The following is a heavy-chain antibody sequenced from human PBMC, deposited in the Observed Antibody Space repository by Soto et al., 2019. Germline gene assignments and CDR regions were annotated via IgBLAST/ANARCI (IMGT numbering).Heavy chain of an antibody. CDR2: ISGSGAST. D-gene: IGHD3-22*01. J-gene: IGHJ3*02. V-gene: IGHV3-23*01. CDR1: GLTFSNYA. Sequence: EVQLLESGGGLVQPGGSLRLSCAVSGLTFSNYAMSWVRQAPGKGLDWVSAISGSGASTYNADSVKGRFTISRDNSKNTLYLQMNSLRAEDTALYYCAKKDGTDGYYDAFDIWGQGTMVTVSS. CDR3: AKKDGTDGYYDAFDI.